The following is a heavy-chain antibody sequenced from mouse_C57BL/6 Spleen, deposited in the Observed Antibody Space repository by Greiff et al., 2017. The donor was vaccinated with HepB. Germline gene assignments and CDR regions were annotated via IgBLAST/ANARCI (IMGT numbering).Heavy chain of an antibody. CDR1: GYTFTSYW. Sequence: VQLQQPGAELVRPGSSVKLSCKASGYTFTSYWMHWVKQRPIQGLEWIGNIDPSDSETHYNQKFKDKATLTVDKSSSTAYMQLSSLTSEDSAVYYCAREGKLRRYFDVWGTGTTFTVSS. J-gene: IGHJ1*03. CDR3: AREGKLRRYFDV. D-gene: IGHD2-4*01. V-gene: IGHV1-52*01. CDR2: IDPSDSET.